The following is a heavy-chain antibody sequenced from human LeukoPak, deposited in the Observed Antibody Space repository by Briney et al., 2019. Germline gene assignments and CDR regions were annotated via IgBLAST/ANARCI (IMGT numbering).Heavy chain of an antibody. Sequence: GASVKVSCKASGYTFTNYYIYWVRQAPRQGLEWMGIINPSGGNTNHAQKFQGRVTMTRDMSTSTVYMELSSLRSEDTAVYYCARGPHIRTYDRDNWFDPWGQGTLVTVSS. J-gene: IGHJ5*02. CDR2: INPSGGNT. CDR3: ARGPHIRTYDRDNWFDP. CDR1: GYTFTNYY. V-gene: IGHV1-46*01. D-gene: IGHD3-3*01.